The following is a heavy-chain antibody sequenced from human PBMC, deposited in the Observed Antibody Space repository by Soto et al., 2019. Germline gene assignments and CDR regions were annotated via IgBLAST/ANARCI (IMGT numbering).Heavy chain of an antibody. J-gene: IGHJ4*02. CDR1: GGSCSGYD. Sequence: SETLSLTCAVYGGSCSGYDCSCIRQPPGKGLEWIGEINHSGSTNYNPSLKSRVTISVDTSKNQFSLKLSSVTAADTAVYYCARGLSSYINGWYRYWGQGTLVTVSS. CDR2: INHSGST. CDR3: ARGLSSYINGWYRY. V-gene: IGHV4-34*01. D-gene: IGHD6-19*01.